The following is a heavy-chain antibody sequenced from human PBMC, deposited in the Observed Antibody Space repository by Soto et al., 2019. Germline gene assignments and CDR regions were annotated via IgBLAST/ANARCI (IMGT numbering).Heavy chain of an antibody. CDR3: VRDHRWGFDI. Sequence: EVQLVESGGGLVQPGGSLRVSCVASGFTFSSYALNWDRQAPGKGLEWVSYISVGGGSIFYADSVKGRFTISRGDATNSLYLQMNSPRDEDTAVYYCVRDHRWGFDIWGQGTMVTVSS. J-gene: IGHJ3*02. CDR2: ISVGGGSI. V-gene: IGHV3-48*02. D-gene: IGHD1-26*01. CDR1: GFTFSSYA.